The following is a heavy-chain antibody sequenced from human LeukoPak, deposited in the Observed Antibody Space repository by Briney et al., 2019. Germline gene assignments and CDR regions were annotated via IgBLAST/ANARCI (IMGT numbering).Heavy chain of an antibody. J-gene: IGHJ4*02. Sequence: GGSLRLSCVASGFTVSDYYMSWVRQAPGKGLEWGSLLYTDDTTIYADSVEGRFTISRDDSKNTIYLHMTTLRGEDTAVCYCARGGAFYWNPRYWGQGTLVTVSS. CDR1: GFTVSDYY. CDR3: ARGGAFYWNPRY. CDR2: LYTDDTT. D-gene: IGHD1-1*01. V-gene: IGHV3-53*01.